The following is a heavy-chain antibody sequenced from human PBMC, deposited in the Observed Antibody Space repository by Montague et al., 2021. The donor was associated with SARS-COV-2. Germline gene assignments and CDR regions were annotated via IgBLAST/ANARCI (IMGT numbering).Heavy chain of an antibody. Sequence: SRILSFSVSGFTISSYAMSWVRQPPGKGLEWVSAISGSGSTYYADSVKGRFTISRDNSKNTLYLQVNSLRAEDTAVYYCAPPVGASYHFDYWGQGTLVTVS. CDR3: APPVGASYHFDY. CDR2: ISGSGST. CDR1: GFTISSYA. J-gene: IGHJ4*02. V-gene: IGHV3-23*01. D-gene: IGHD1-26*01.